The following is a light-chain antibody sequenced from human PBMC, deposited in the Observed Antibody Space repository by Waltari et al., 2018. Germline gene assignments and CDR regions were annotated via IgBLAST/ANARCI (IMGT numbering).Light chain of an antibody. CDR3: QQYGTSPRT. J-gene: IGKJ1*01. V-gene: IGKV3-20*01. CDR1: QSVSSNY. Sequence: GERVSLSCRTSQSVSSNYLAWYQQRPGQAPRLLIYGASSRAIGIPDRFSGSGSGTDFTLTISRLEPEDFAVYYCQQYGTSPRTFGQGTKVEIK. CDR2: GAS.